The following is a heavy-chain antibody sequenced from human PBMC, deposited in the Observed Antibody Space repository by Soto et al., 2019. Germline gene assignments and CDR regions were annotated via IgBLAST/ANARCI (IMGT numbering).Heavy chain of an antibody. V-gene: IGHV1-69*01. Sequence: QVQLVQSGAEVKKPGSSVKVSCKASGGTFSSYAISWVRQAPGQGLEWMGGIIPIFGTANYAQKFQGRVTMTADESTSTADLELRSLRTEDTAVYYCARANYGGNSGGGDFDYWGQGTLVTVSS. CDR1: GGTFSSYA. CDR2: IIPIFGTA. J-gene: IGHJ4*02. CDR3: ARANYGGNSGGGDFDY. D-gene: IGHD4-17*01.